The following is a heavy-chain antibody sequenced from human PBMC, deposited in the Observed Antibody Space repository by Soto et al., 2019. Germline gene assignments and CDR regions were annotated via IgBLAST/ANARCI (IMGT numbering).Heavy chain of an antibody. CDR3: VRGASLNFDY. V-gene: IGHV3-20*04. CDR1: GFTFDDYG. J-gene: IGHJ4*02. CDR2: VNWNGGST. Sequence: GGSLRLSCAASGFTFDDYGMSWARQAPGKGLEWVSGVNWNGGSTGYADSVRGRFTISRDNAKNSLYLQMNSLRAEDTAFYYCVRGASLNFDYWGQGTLVTVSS. D-gene: IGHD1-26*01.